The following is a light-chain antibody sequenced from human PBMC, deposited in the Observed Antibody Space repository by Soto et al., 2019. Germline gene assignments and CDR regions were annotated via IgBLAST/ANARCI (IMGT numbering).Light chain of an antibody. CDR1: QSILFSSNNKNY. J-gene: IGKJ4*01. CDR3: QQYYSTPVT. Sequence: DIVMTQSPDSLAVSLGERATINCKSSQSILFSSNNKNYLTWYQQKPGQPPKPLIYWASTRESGVPDRFSGIGSGKDYTLTISSLQAEDVAVYYCQQYYSTPVTFGGGTKVEIK. CDR2: WAS. V-gene: IGKV4-1*01.